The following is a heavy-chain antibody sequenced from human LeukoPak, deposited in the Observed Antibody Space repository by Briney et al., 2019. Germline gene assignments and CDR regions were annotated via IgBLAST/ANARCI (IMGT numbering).Heavy chain of an antibody. Sequence: GRSLRLSCAASGFTFRSYAFHWVRQAPGKGLEWVAVIANDGINKYYADSVKGRFIISRDSSKNTLYVQMNSLRVEDTAVYYCATLPYYYDSSGSYYFDYWGQGTLVTVSS. J-gene: IGHJ4*02. CDR1: GFTFRSYA. D-gene: IGHD3-22*01. V-gene: IGHV3-30*04. CDR3: ATLPYYYDSSGSYYFDY. CDR2: IANDGINK.